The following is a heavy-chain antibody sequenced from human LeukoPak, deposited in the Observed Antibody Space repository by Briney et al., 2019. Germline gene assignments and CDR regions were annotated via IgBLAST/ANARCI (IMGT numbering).Heavy chain of an antibody. CDR3: IGSPRDFAAFDI. CDR1: GGSISSYY. V-gene: IGHV4-59*08. D-gene: IGHD1-26*01. Sequence: PSETLSLTCTVSGGSISSYYWSWIRQPPGKGLEWIGYIYYSGSTNYNPSLMSRVTISVDTSKNQFSLKLSSVTAADTAVYYCIGSPRDFAAFDIWGQGTMVTVSS. J-gene: IGHJ3*02. CDR2: IYYSGST.